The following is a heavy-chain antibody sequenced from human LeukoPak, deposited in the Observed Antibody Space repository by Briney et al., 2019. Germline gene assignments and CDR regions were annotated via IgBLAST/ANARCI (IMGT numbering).Heavy chain of an antibody. CDR1: GFTFGSYE. Sequence: GGSLRLSCAASGFTFGSYEMNWVRQAPGKGLEWVSYISSSGDLKYYADSVKGRFTISRDNAKNSLYLQMNSLRADDTAVYYCARAFAYYYGSWGQGTLVTVSS. CDR2: ISSSGDLK. CDR3: ARAFAYYYGS. D-gene: IGHD3-22*01. J-gene: IGHJ4*02. V-gene: IGHV3-48*03.